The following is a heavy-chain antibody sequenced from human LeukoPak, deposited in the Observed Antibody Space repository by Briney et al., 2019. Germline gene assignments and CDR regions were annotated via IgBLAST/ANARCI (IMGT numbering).Heavy chain of an antibody. CDR3: AKARATIYYFDC. V-gene: IGHV3-23*01. CDR1: GFTFSSFA. Sequence: PGGSLRLSCAASGFTFSSFAMSWVRQAPGKGLGWVSAISSSDTSTYYADSVKGRFTISRDNSKSTLYLQMNSLRAEDTAVYFCAKARATIYYFDCWGQGTLVTVSS. CDR2: ISSSDTST. D-gene: IGHD5-12*01. J-gene: IGHJ4*02.